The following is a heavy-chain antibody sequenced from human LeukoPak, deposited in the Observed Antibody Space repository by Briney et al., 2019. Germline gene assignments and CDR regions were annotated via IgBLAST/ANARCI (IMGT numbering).Heavy chain of an antibody. CDR2: IYSGGST. J-gene: IGHJ4*02. CDR1: GFTVSSNS. D-gene: IGHD4-23*01. Sequence: GGSLRLSCAASGFTVSSNSMSWVRQAPGKGLEWVSVIYSGGSTYYADSVKGRFTISRDNSKNTLYLQMNSLRAEDTAVYYCAEDQPDYGGTRIDYWGQGTLVTVSS. V-gene: IGHV3-53*01. CDR3: AEDQPDYGGTRIDY.